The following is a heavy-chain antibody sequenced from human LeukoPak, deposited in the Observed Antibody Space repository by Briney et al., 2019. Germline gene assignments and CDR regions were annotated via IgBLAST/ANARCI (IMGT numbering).Heavy chain of an antibody. CDR2: INPNSGGT. CDR1: GYTFTGYY. CDR3: ARGERGYCSSTSCYHPDFDY. Sequence: ASVKVSCKASGYTFTGYYMHWVRQAPGQGLEWMGWINPNSGGTNCAQKFQGRVTMTRDTSISTAHMELSRLRSDDTAVYYCARGERGYCSSTSCYHPDFDYWGQGTLVTVSS. J-gene: IGHJ4*02. D-gene: IGHD2-2*01. V-gene: IGHV1-2*02.